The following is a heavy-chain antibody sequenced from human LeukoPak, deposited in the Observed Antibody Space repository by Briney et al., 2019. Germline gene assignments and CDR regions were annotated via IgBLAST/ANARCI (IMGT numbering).Heavy chain of an antibody. CDR3: AKWGDFWTGLNNWYFEL. Sequence: PGGSLRLSCAASGLTFPRYAFAWVRRAPGRGLQWVSGISGSGRDTFYSDSVKGRFTISRDNSKNTHYLQMSSLTAEDTAVYYCAKWGDFWTGLNNWYFELWGRGTLVTVSS. V-gene: IGHV3-23*01. CDR2: ISGSGRDT. D-gene: IGHD3/OR15-3a*01. CDR1: GLTFPRYA. J-gene: IGHJ2*01.